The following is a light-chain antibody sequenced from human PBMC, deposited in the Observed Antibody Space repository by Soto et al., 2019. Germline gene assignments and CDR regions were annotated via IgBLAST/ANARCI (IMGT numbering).Light chain of an antibody. J-gene: IGKJ1*01. CDR3: QQYNKWPPT. V-gene: IGKV3-15*01. CDR1: QSVSSN. Sequence: EIVMTQSPATLSVSPGERATLSCSASQSVSSNLAWFQQKPGQAPRLLIYGASTRDTGIPARFSGSGSGTEFTLTISSLQSEDFAVYHCQQYNKWPPTFGQGTKVDVK. CDR2: GAS.